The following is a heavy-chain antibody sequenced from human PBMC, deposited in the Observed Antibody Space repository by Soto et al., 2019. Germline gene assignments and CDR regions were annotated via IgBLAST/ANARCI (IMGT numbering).Heavy chain of an antibody. CDR1: GGSFSGYY. CDR3: ASLEIAAAGTYDY. V-gene: IGHV4-34*01. D-gene: IGHD6-13*01. J-gene: IGHJ4*02. Sequence: QVQLQQWGAGLLKPSETLSLTYAVYGGSFSGYYWSWIRQPPGKGLEWIGEINHSGSTNYNPSLKSRVTISVVTSKNQFSLKLSSVTAADTAVYYCASLEIAAAGTYDYWGQGTLVTVSS. CDR2: INHSGST.